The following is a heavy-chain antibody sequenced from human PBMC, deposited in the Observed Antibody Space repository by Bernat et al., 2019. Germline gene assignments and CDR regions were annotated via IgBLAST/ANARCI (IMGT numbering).Heavy chain of an antibody. V-gene: IGHV1-2*02. CDR3: AREPEMATTVGWFDP. J-gene: IGHJ5*02. CDR1: GYTFTGYY. Sequence: QVQLVQSGAEVKKPGASVKVSCKASGYTFTGYYMYWVRQAPGQGLEWMGWINPNSGGTNYAQKFQGRVTMTRDTSISTAYMELSRLRSDDTAVYYCAREPEMATTVGWFDPWGQGTLVTVSS. CDR2: INPNSGGT. D-gene: IGHD5-24*01.